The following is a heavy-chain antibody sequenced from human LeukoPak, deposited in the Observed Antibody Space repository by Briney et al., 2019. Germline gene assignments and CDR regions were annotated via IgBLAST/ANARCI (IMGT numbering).Heavy chain of an antibody. Sequence: GGSLRLSCAASGFSSSAFWMTWVREAPGTGRVWVANINPAGSETYYVDPVKGRFSISRDNAKNLVYLQMNSLRAEDTAVYHCARFGYVAAVDVWGQGTPVTVSS. V-gene: IGHV3-7*01. J-gene: IGHJ4*02. D-gene: IGHD2-15*01. CDR1: GFSSSAFW. CDR2: INPAGSET. CDR3: ARFGYVAAVDV.